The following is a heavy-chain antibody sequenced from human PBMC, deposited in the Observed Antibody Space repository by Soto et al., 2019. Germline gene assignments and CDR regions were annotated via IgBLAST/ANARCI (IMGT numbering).Heavy chain of an antibody. CDR3: ARQVLRYFDWTRPDAFDI. Sequence: PSETLSLTCAVYGGSFRGYYWSWIRQPPGKGLEWIGEINHSGSTNYNPSLKSRVTISVDTSKNQFSLKLSSVTAADTAVYYCARQVLRYFDWTRPDAFDIWGQGTMVTVSS. CDR1: GGSFRGYY. CDR2: INHSGST. V-gene: IGHV4-34*01. D-gene: IGHD3-9*01. J-gene: IGHJ3*02.